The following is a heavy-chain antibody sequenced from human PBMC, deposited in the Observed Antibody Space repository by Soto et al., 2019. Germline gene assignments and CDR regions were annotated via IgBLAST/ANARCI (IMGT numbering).Heavy chain of an antibody. Sequence: SETLSLTCTVSGGSISSYYWSWIRQPAGKGLEWIGRIYTSGSTNYNPSLKSRVTMSVDTSKNQFSLKLSSVTAADTAVYYCARDLPITMVRGVINHYFDYWGQGTLVTSPQ. D-gene: IGHD3-10*01. J-gene: IGHJ4*02. CDR1: GGSISSYY. CDR3: ARDLPITMVRGVINHYFDY. V-gene: IGHV4-4*07. CDR2: IYTSGST.